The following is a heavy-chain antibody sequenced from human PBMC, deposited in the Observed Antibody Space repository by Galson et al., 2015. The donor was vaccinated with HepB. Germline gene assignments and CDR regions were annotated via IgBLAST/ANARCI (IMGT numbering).Heavy chain of an antibody. CDR1: GFTFSSYA. J-gene: IGHJ4*02. Sequence: SLRLSCAASGFTFSSYAMHWVRQAPGKGLEWVAVISYDGSNKYYADSVKGRFTISRDNSKNTLYLQMNSLRAEDTAVYYCAMGPPASSGSIPFYYWGQGTLVTVSS. CDR3: AMGPPASSGSIPFYY. CDR2: ISYDGSNK. D-gene: IGHD3-22*01. V-gene: IGHV3-30-3*01.